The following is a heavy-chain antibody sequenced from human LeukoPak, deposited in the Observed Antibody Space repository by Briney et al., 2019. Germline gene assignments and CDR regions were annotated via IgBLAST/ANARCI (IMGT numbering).Heavy chain of an antibody. D-gene: IGHD6-19*01. CDR1: GFTFSNAW. V-gene: IGHV3-15*01. CDR2: IKSRADGGTA. Sequence: GGSLRLSCVASGFTFSNAWMSWVRQAPGKGLEWVGRIKSRADGGTADCAAPVTGGFTISRDDSKNTLYLQMNSLKTEDTAVYYCTTGLAGNWGQGTLVTVSS. J-gene: IGHJ4*02. CDR3: TTGLAGN.